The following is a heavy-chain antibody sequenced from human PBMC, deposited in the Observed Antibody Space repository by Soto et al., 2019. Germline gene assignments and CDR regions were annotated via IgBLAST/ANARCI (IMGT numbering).Heavy chain of an antibody. CDR2: IWYDGSNK. Sequence: QVQLVESGGGVVQPGRSLRLYCAASGFTFSSYGMHWVRQAPGKGLEWVAVIWYDGSNKYYADSVKGRFTISRDNYKNTLYLQMNSLRAEDTAVYYCARGNWYFDLWGRGTLVTVSS. V-gene: IGHV3-33*01. J-gene: IGHJ2*01. CDR3: ARGNWYFDL. D-gene: IGHD3-10*01. CDR1: GFTFSSYG.